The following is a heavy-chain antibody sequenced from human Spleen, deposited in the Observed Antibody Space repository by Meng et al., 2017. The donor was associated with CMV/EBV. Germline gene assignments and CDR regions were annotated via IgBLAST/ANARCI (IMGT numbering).Heavy chain of an antibody. CDR2: IRISGTTI. CDR3: TRGITFSDPYFGY. J-gene: IGHJ4*02. Sequence: AASGFAFSEYSMSWIRQASGKRLEWISHIRISGTTIYYADSVKGRFTISRGNAKNTLYLQMNSLRAEDTAVYYCTRGITFSDPYFGYWGQGTLVTVSS. V-gene: IGHV3-11*01. CDR1: GFAFSEYS. D-gene: IGHD3-16*01.